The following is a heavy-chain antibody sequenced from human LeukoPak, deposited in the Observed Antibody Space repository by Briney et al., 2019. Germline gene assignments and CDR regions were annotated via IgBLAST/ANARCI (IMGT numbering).Heavy chain of an antibody. CDR2: ISGSGGST. D-gene: IGHD6-19*01. J-gene: IGHJ3*02. Sequence: GGSLRLSCAASGFTFSSYAMSWVRQAPGKGLDWVSAISGSGGSTYYADSVKGRFIISRDNSKNTLYLQMNSLRAEDTAVYYCAKDGFASGWYAYAFDIWGQGTMVTVSS. CDR3: AKDGFASGWYAYAFDI. V-gene: IGHV3-23*01. CDR1: GFTFSSYA.